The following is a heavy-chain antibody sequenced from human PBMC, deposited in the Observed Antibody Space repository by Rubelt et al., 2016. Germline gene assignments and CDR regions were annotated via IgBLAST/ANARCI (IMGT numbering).Heavy chain of an antibody. CDR2: ISTYNGNT. J-gene: IGHJ3*02. V-gene: IGHV1-18*01. CDR3: VVDAFDI. CDR1: GYTFTKYG. D-gene: IGHD2-21*01. Sequence: QVQLVQSGAQVKKPGASVKVSCKASGYTFTKYGVSWVRQAPGQGLEWMGWISTYNGNTNYAQKLQGRVTMTADTSTSTAYMDLRSLRSDDTAVYYCVVDAFDIWGQGTMVTVSS.